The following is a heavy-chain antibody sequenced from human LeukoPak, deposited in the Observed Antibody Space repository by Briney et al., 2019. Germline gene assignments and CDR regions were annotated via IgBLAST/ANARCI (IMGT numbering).Heavy chain of an antibody. CDR2: ISGSGGST. CDR3: ARRATTERGHSYGLDF. V-gene: IGHV3-23*01. Sequence: WGSLRLSCAASGFTFSSYAMSWVRQAPGKGLEWVSAISGSGGSTYYADSVKGRFTISRDNAKNSLYLQMNSLRAEDTAMYYCARRATTERGHSYGLDFWGQGTLVTVSS. CDR1: GFTFSSYA. J-gene: IGHJ4*02. D-gene: IGHD5-18*01.